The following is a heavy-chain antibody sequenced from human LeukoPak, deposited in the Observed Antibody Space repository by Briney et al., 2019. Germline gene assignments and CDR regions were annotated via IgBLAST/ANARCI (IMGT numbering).Heavy chain of an antibody. V-gene: IGHV3-30-3*01. CDR3: ARDRGVRGVTIHYYYYYGMDV. CDR2: ISYDGSNK. J-gene: IGHJ6*02. Sequence: PGGSLRLSCAASGFTFSSYAMHWVRQAPGKGLEWVAVISYDGSNKYYADSVKGRFTISRDNSKNTLYLQMNSLRAEDTAVYYCARDRGVRGVTIHYYYYYGMDVWGQGTTVTVSS. D-gene: IGHD3-10*01. CDR1: GFTFSSYA.